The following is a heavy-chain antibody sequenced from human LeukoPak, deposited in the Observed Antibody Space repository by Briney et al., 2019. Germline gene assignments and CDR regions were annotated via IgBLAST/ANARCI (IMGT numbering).Heavy chain of an antibody. J-gene: IGHJ4*02. Sequence: GGSLRLSCAASGFTFSSYSMNWVRQAPGKGLEWVSYISSSSSNIYYADSVKGRFTISRDNAKNSLYLQMHSLRAEDTAVYYCAKAGSQDRVYGASYFDYWGQGTLVTVSS. CDR1: GFTFSSYS. CDR2: ISSSSSNI. D-gene: IGHD6-13*01. CDR3: AKAGSQDRVYGASYFDY. V-gene: IGHV3-48*01.